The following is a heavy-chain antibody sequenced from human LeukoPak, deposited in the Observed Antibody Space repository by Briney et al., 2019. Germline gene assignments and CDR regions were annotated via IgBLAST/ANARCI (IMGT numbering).Heavy chain of an antibody. J-gene: IGHJ4*02. Sequence: PGGSLRLSCAASGFSFSTHSMNWVRQAPGKGLEWVSYISSSGSTIYYADSVKGRFTISRDNAKNSLYLQMNSLRAEDTAIYYCARLPYSGYGGGRVYWGQGTLVTVSS. V-gene: IGHV3-48*04. D-gene: IGHD5-12*01. CDR3: ARLPYSGYGGGRVY. CDR2: ISSSGSTI. CDR1: GFSFSTHS.